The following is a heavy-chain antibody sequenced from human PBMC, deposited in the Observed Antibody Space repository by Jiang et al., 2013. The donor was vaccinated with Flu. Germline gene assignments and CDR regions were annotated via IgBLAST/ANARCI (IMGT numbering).Heavy chain of an antibody. CDR1: SGSISNVY. V-gene: IGHV4-59*08. J-gene: IGHJ3*01. Sequence: GLVKPSETLSLTCTVSSGSISNVYWSWIRQSPGKGGSGLDICITVETSTXTPSLKSRVTMSLDTSKNHFSLRLRSVTAADTAVYYCARHLRLGYCDTTSCSSHDAFDLWGQGTMVTVSS. D-gene: IGHD2-2*01. CDR2: CITVETS. CDR3: ARHLRLGYCDTTSCSSHDAFDL.